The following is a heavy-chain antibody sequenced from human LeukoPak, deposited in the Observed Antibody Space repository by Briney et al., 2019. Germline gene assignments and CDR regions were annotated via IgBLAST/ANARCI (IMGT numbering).Heavy chain of an antibody. CDR1: GGTFSSYA. D-gene: IGHD3-3*01. V-gene: IGHV1-69*05. CDR3: ARDSSSYPFGVVISNAFDI. CDR2: IIPIFGTA. Sequence: ASVKVSCKASGGTFSSYAISWVRQAPGQGLEWMGGIIPIFGTANYAQKFQGRVTITTDTSTSTAYMELRSLRSDDTAVYYCARDSSSYPFGVVISNAFDIWGQGTMVTVSS. J-gene: IGHJ3*02.